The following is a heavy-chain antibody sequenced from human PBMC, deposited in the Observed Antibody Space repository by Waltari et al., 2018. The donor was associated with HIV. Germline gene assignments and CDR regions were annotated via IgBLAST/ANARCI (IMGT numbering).Heavy chain of an antibody. Sequence: EVQLVQSGAEVKKPGESLRISCKGSGYSFTSYWISWVRQMPGKGLEWMGRIDPSDSYTNYSPSFQGHVTISADKSISTAYLQWSSLKASDTAMYYCARHSGDSSILGYYWYFDLWGRGTLVTVSS. J-gene: IGHJ2*01. CDR1: GYSFTSYW. CDR2: IDPSDSYT. D-gene: IGHD6-13*01. CDR3: ARHSGDSSILGYYWYFDL. V-gene: IGHV5-10-1*01.